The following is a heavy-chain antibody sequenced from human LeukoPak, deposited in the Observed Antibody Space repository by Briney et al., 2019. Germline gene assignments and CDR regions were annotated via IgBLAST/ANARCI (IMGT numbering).Heavy chain of an antibody. J-gene: IGHJ3*02. D-gene: IGHD2-8*01. Sequence: GRSLRLSCAASGFTFSSYAMHWVRQAPGKGLEWVAVISYDGSNKYYADSVKGRFTISRDNSKNTLYLQMNSLRAEDTAVYYCARETMDAFDIWGQGTMVTVSS. CDR2: ISYDGSNK. CDR1: GFTFSSYA. CDR3: ARETMDAFDI. V-gene: IGHV3-30-3*01.